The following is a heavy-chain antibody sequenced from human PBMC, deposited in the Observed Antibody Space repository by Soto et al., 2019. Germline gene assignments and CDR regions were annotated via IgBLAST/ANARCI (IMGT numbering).Heavy chain of an antibody. CDR3: ARVYRSPIVVVPAATTTVTTTYYYGMDV. D-gene: IGHD2-2*01. J-gene: IGHJ6*02. V-gene: IGHV1-69*01. Sequence: QVQLVQSGAEVKKPGSSVKVSCKASGGTFSSYAIDWVRQAPGQGLEWMGGIIPIFGTANYAQKFQGRVTITADESTSTAYMELSSLRSEDTAVYYCARVYRSPIVVVPAATTTVTTTYYYGMDVWGQGTTVTVSS. CDR2: IIPIFGTA. CDR1: GGTFSSYA.